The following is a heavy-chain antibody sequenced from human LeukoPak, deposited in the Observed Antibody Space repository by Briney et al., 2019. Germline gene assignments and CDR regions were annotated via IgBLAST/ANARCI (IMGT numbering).Heavy chain of an antibody. D-gene: IGHD3-22*01. J-gene: IGHJ4*02. V-gene: IGHV3-64*01. CDR3: ARGTYYDSSGYYFFVY. CDR2: ISSNGGST. Sequence: GGSRRLSCAASGFTFSSYAMHWVRQAPGKGLEYVSTISSNGGSTYYVNSVKGRFTISRDNSKNTLFLQMGSLRAEDMAVYYCARGTYYDSSGYYFFVYWGQGPLVTVSS. CDR1: GFTFSSYA.